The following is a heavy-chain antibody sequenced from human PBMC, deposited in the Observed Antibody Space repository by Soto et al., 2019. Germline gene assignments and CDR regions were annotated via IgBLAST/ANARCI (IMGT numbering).Heavy chain of an antibody. CDR3: AHRKSGDNWNAGYFDY. Sequence: QSTLEESGPTLVKPTQALTLTCTFSGFSLTTFGVGVGWVRQPPGKALEWLVFVYWDDDNRYNPSLKSRLTVTKDTSKNQAVLRVANVDPMDSATYYCAHRKSGDNWNAGYFDYSGQGILVTVSS. J-gene: IGHJ4*02. D-gene: IGHD5-12*01. CDR2: VYWDDDN. CDR1: GFSLTTFGVG. V-gene: IGHV2-5*02.